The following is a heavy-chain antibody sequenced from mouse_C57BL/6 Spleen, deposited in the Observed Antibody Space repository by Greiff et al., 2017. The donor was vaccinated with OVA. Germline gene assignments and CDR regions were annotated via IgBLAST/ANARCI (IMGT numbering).Heavy chain of an antibody. Sequence: VQLQQPGAELVRPGTSVKLSCKASGYTFTSYWMHWVKQRPGQGLEWIGVIDPSDSYTNYNQKFKGKATLTVDTSSSTAYMQLSSLTSEDSAVYYCATSWANWDRFDYWGQGTTLTVSS. J-gene: IGHJ2*01. D-gene: IGHD4-1*01. CDR3: ATSWANWDRFDY. V-gene: IGHV1-59*01. CDR2: IDPSDSYT. CDR1: GYTFTSYW.